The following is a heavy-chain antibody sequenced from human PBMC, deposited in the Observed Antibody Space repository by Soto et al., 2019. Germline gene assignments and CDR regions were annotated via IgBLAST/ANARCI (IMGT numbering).Heavy chain of an antibody. J-gene: IGHJ3*02. Sequence: PGGSLRLSCAASGFTFSDYYMSWIRQAPGKGLEWVSYISSSGSTIYYADSVKGRFTISRDNAKNSLYLQMNSLRAEDTAVYYCARAGTRHSFPDAFDIWGQGTMVTVSS. CDR2: ISSSGSTI. V-gene: IGHV3-11*01. CDR3: ARAGTRHSFPDAFDI. D-gene: IGHD5-18*01. CDR1: GFTFSDYY.